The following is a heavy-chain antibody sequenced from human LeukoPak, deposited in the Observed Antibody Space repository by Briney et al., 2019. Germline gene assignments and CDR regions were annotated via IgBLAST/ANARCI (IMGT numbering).Heavy chain of an antibody. CDR1: GFTFSSYW. Sequence: GGSLRLSCAASGFTFSSYWMSWVRQAPGKGLEWVANIKQDGSEKYYVDSVKGRFTISRDNAKNSLYLQMDSLRVEDTAVYYCARVDRYYDILTGYYVVGQIDYWGQGTLVTVSS. V-gene: IGHV3-7*01. CDR2: IKQDGSEK. CDR3: ARVDRYYDILTGYYVVGQIDY. J-gene: IGHJ4*02. D-gene: IGHD3-9*01.